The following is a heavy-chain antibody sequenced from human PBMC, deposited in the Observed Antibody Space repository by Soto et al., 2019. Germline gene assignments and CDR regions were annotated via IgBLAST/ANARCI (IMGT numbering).Heavy chain of an antibody. CDR3: ARGGVRGTTSRGQVYN. D-gene: IGHD1-7*01. Sequence: QVQVVESGGGLVKPGGSLRLSCAASGFTFSDYYMNWIRQAPGKGLEWVSYISSSSDYTKYADSVKGRFTISRDNAKSSLYLQMNSLRAEETAVYYCARGGVRGTTSRGQVYNWGQGTLVTVSS. V-gene: IGHV3-11*06. J-gene: IGHJ4*02. CDR1: GFTFSDYY. CDR2: ISSSSDYT.